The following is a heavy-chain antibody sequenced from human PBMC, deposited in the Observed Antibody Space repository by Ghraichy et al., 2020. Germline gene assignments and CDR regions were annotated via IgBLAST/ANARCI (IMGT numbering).Heavy chain of an antibody. Sequence: GGSLRLSCAASGFTFSSYSMNWVRQAPGKGLEWVSSISSSSSYIYYADSVKGRFIISRDNAKNSLYLQMNSLRAEDTAVYYCARGQSWYGDYWGQGTLVTVSS. CDR1: GFTFSSYS. D-gene: IGHD6-13*01. CDR2: ISSSSSYI. V-gene: IGHV3-21*01. CDR3: ARGQSWYGDY. J-gene: IGHJ4*02.